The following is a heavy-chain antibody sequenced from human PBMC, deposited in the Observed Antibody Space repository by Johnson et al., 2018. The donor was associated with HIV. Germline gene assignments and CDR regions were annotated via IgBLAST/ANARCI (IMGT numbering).Heavy chain of an antibody. CDR1: EFTFSAHD. D-gene: IGHD7-27*01. CDR2: IGISGNT. CDR3: ASGDELGDDAFDI. Sequence: VQLVESGGGLVQPGGSLRLSCAASEFTFSAHDMHWVRQTAGKGLEWVSGIGISGNTNYPGSVKGRFTISRENVKNSLYLQMNSLIAEDTALYYCASGDELGDDAFDIWGQGTMVTVSS. J-gene: IGHJ3*02. V-gene: IGHV3-13*01.